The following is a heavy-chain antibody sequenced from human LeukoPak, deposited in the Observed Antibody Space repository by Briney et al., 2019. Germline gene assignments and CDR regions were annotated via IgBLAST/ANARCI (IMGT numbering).Heavy chain of an antibody. CDR3: ARGFADFVWGSYPSSY. V-gene: IGHV3-21*01. CDR1: GFTFSSYS. Sequence: PGGSLRFSCAASGFTFSSYSMNWVRQAPGKGLEWVSSITGSSSYIHYADSVKGRFTISRDNAKNSLYLQMNSLRAEDTAVYYCARGFADFVWGSYPSSYWGQGILVTVSS. J-gene: IGHJ4*02. D-gene: IGHD3-16*02. CDR2: ITGSSSYI.